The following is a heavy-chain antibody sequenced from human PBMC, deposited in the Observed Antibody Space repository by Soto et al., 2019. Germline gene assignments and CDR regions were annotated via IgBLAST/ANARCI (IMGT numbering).Heavy chain of an antibody. CDR2: IIPIPGTA. CDR3: ARSQGSSTSLEIYYYYYYGMDV. D-gene: IGHD2-2*01. Sequence: QVQLVQSGAEVKKPGSSVKVSCKASGGTFGSYAISWVRQAPGQGLEWMGGIIPIPGTANYAQKVQGRVTIAADESTSTAYMELSSLRSEDTAVYYWARSQGSSTSLEIYYYYYYGMDVWGQGTTVTVSS. CDR1: GGTFGSYA. J-gene: IGHJ6*02. V-gene: IGHV1-69*01.